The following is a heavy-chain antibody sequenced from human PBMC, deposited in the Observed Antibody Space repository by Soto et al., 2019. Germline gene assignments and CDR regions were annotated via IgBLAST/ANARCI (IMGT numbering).Heavy chain of an antibody. J-gene: IGHJ4*02. V-gene: IGHV3-72*01. D-gene: IGHD3-3*01. CDR3: ADLTWSGNYFP. Sequence: EVQLVVSGGDLVQPGGSLRLSCVASGFTLSAHYMDWIRQAPGKGLEWVGRIKDKPRIYTTDYADSVKGRFTSSRDDSKNSVYLQMNSLTTEDTATYYCADLTWSGNYFPWGQGTLVTVSS. CDR1: GFTLSAHY. CDR2: IKDKPRIYTT.